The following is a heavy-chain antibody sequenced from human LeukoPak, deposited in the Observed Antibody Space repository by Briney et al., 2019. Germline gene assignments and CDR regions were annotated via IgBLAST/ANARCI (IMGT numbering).Heavy chain of an antibody. CDR1: GYTFTSYG. CDR3: ARGKTVMVRGVTFDY. Sequence: ASVKVSCKASGYTFTSYGVSWVRQAPGQGLEWMGIINPSGGSTSYAQKFQGRVTMTRDTSTSTVYMELSSLRSEDTAVYYCARGKTVMVRGVTFDYWGQGTLVTVSS. CDR2: INPSGGST. J-gene: IGHJ4*02. V-gene: IGHV1-46*01. D-gene: IGHD3-10*01.